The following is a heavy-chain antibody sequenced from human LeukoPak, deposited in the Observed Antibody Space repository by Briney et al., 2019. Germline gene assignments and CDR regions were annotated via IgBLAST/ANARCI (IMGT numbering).Heavy chain of an antibody. D-gene: IGHD6-6*01. V-gene: IGHV1-3*01. Sequence: ASVKVSCKASGYTFDRYALNWVRQAPGQRLEWMRWINAGNGNTKYSQKFQGRVTITRDTSASTAYMELSSLRSEDTAVYYCARGPSLRPARSLFDLWGQGTLGTVSS. J-gene: IGHJ4*02. CDR1: GYTFDRYA. CDR3: ARGPSLRPARSLFDL. CDR2: INAGNGNT.